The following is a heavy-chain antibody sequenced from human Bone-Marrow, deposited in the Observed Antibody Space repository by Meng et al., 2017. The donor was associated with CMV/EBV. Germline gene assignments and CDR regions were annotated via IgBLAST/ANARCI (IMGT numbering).Heavy chain of an antibody. CDR3: AREYSGSYPYYYYGMDV. CDR1: GFTFSNYN. D-gene: IGHD1-26*01. Sequence: GESLKISCAASGFTFSNYNMNWVRQAPGKGLEWVSSISSSSRYIYYADSVKGRFTISRDNSKNTLYLQMNSLRAEDTAVYYCAREYSGSYPYYYYGMDVWGQGTTVTVSS. V-gene: IGHV3-21*01. CDR2: ISSSSRYI. J-gene: IGHJ6*02.